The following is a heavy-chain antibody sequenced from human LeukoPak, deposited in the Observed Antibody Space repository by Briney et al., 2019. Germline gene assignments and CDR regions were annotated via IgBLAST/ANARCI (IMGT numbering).Heavy chain of an antibody. J-gene: IGHJ4*02. Sequence: GESLKISCEASGYSFTTYWIGWVRQMPGKGLEWMGIIYPGDSDTRYSPSFQGQVTISADKSINTAYLQWSGLKASDTAMYYCARQHGSGSYYSRAIDYWGQGTLVTVSS. V-gene: IGHV5-51*01. CDR3: ARQHGSGSYYSRAIDY. CDR1: GYSFTTYW. D-gene: IGHD3-10*01. CDR2: IYPGDSDT.